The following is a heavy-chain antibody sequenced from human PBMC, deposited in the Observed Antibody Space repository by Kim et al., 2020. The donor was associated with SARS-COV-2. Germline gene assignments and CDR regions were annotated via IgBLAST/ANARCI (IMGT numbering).Heavy chain of an antibody. CDR2: INHSGST. CDR1: GGSFSGYY. D-gene: IGHD2-15*01. J-gene: IGHJ6*02. V-gene: IGHV4-34*01. CDR3: ARGLGYCSGGSCYSRYSYYYYGMDV. Sequence: SETLSLTCAVYGGSFSGYYWSWIRQPPGKGLEWIGEINHSGSTNYNPSLKSRVTISVDTSKNQFSLKLSSVTAADTAVYYCARGLGYCSGGSCYSRYSYYYYGMDVWGQGTTVTVSS.